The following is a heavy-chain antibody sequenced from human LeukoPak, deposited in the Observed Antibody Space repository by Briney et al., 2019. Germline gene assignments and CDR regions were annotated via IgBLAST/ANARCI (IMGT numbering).Heavy chain of an antibody. J-gene: IGHJ4*02. D-gene: IGHD3-10*01. Sequence: PSETLSLTCAVSDDSFSSHYWTWIRQPPGKGLEWIGYISYIGSTNYNPSLNSRVTISRDTSRNQFSLNLRSVTAADTAVYFCARVSRGGGIDYWGQGTLVTVSS. CDR2: ISYIGST. CDR3: ARVSRGGGIDY. V-gene: IGHV4-59*08. CDR1: DDSFSSHY.